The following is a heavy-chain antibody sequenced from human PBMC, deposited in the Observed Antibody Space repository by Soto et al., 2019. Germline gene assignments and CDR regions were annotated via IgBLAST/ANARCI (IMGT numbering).Heavy chain of an antibody. Sequence: GWSLRLSCAASGFTFSNAWMSWVRQAPGKGLEWVGRIKSKTDGGTTDYAAPVKGRFTISRDDSKNTLYLQMNSLKTEDTAVYYCTTDCMYYYDSSGYYPFDYWGQGTLVTVSS. CDR2: IKSKTDGGTT. J-gene: IGHJ4*02. D-gene: IGHD3-22*01. CDR1: GFTFSNAW. CDR3: TTDCMYYYDSSGYYPFDY. V-gene: IGHV3-15*01.